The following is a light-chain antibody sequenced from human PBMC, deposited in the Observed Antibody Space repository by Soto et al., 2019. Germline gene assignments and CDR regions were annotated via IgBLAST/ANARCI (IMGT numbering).Light chain of an antibody. CDR1: QSLSSY. Sequence: EIVLTQSPATLSLSPGERDTLSCRASQSLSSYLAWYQQKPGQAPRLLIYDTSNRATGIPARFSGSGSGTDFTLTISSLEPEDFAVFYCQQRSNWPPTFGQGTRLEIK. J-gene: IGKJ5*01. CDR3: QQRSNWPPT. V-gene: IGKV3-11*01. CDR2: DTS.